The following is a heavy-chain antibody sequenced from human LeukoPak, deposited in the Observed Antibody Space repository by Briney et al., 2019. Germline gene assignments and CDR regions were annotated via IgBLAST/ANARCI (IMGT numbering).Heavy chain of an antibody. Sequence: GGSLRLSCAVSGFTFDDYAMHWVRQAPGKGLEWVSGISWNSGSIGYADSVKGRFTISRDNAKNSLYLQMNSLRAEDTAVYYCAERPNYDFWSGYSYWGQGTLVTVSS. CDR3: AERPNYDFWSGYSY. CDR2: ISWNSGSI. D-gene: IGHD3-3*01. CDR1: GFTFDDYA. J-gene: IGHJ4*02. V-gene: IGHV3-9*01.